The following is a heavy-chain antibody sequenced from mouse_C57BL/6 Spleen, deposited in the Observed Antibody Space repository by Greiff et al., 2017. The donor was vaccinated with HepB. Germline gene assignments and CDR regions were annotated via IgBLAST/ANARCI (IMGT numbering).Heavy chain of an antibody. CDR3: ARGYGITRGFYYAMDY. CDR2: IDPSDSET. D-gene: IGHD2-4*01. Sequence: QVQLQQPGAELVRPGSSVKLSCKASGYTFTSYWMHWVKQRPIQGLEWIGNIDPSDSETHYNQKFKDKATLTVDKSSSTAYMQHSSLTSEDSAVYYCARGYGITRGFYYAMDYWGQGTSVTVSS. J-gene: IGHJ4*01. V-gene: IGHV1-52*01. CDR1: GYTFTSYW.